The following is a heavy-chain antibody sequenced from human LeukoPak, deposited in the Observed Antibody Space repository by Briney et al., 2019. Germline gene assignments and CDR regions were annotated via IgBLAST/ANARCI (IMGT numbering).Heavy chain of an antibody. CDR2: ISGTGGRT. CDR1: GFTFNNYA. J-gene: IGHJ3*02. V-gene: IGHV3-23*01. Sequence: GGSLRLSCAASGFTFNNYAMTWVRQAPGKGLEWVSDISGTGGRTNYADSVRGRFSISRDNSKNTLFLQMNSLRAEDTAVYYCARHMTVDAFDIWGQGTMVTVSS. CDR3: ARHMTVDAFDI. D-gene: IGHD4-17*01.